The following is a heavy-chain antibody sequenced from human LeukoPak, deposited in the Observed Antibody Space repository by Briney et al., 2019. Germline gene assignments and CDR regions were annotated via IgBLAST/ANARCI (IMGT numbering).Heavy chain of an antibody. D-gene: IGHD6-13*01. CDR2: IIPILGIA. CDR1: GGTFSSYA. J-gene: IGHJ4*02. V-gene: IGHV1-69*04. Sequence: SVKVSCKASGGTFSSYAISWVRQAPGQGLEWMGRIIPILGIANYAQKFQGRITITADKSTSTAYMELSSLRSEDTAVYYCARGSPGIAVDYWGQGTLVTVSS. CDR3: ARGSPGIAVDY.